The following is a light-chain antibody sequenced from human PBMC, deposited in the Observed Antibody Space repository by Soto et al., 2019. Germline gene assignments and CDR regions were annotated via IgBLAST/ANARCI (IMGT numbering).Light chain of an antibody. CDR3: QQYGSSPLT. J-gene: IGKJ4*01. V-gene: IGKV3-20*01. CDR2: GAS. Sequence: EIVLTQSPGTLSLSPGESATLSCRASQSVSSNYLAWYQQKPGQAPRLSLYGASSRATGIPDRFSGSGSGTDFTLTISRLEPEDFAVYYCQQYGSSPLTFGGGTKVEIK. CDR1: QSVSSNY.